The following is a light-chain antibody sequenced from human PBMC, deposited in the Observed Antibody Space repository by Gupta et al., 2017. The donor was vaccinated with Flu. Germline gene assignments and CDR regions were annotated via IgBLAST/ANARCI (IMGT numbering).Light chain of an antibody. CDR2: AAS. V-gene: IGKV1-27*01. Sequence: DIHMPPPPSCLSASVADRVTITCRARQGTSNYLAWYQHKPGKAPKLRIYAASSRAAGVPSRFSGSGSGTDFTLNISSLQPEDVAFYYCQKYNSSPVFTFGQGTKVEIK. J-gene: IGKJ2*01. CDR3: QKYNSSPVFT. CDR1: QGTSNY.